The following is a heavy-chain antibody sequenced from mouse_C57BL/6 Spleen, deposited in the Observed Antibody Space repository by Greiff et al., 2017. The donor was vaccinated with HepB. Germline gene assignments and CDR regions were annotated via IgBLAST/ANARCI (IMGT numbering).Heavy chain of an antibody. Sequence: VQLQQSGPELVKPGASVKISCKASGYAFSSSWMNWVKQRPGKGLEWIGRIYPGDGDTNYNGKFKGKATLTADKSSSTAYMQLSSLTSEDSAVYFWARGTSPGGWFAYWGQGTLVTVSA. D-gene: IGHD3-3*01. V-gene: IGHV1-82*01. J-gene: IGHJ3*01. CDR3: ARGTSPGGWFAY. CDR1: GYAFSSSW. CDR2: IYPGDGDT.